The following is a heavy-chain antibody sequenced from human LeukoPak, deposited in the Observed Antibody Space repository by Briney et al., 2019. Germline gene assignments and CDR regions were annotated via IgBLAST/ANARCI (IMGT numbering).Heavy chain of an antibody. CDR2: ISYDGSNK. CDR3: ARDEGYSSSSFSDY. CDR1: GFTFSSYG. V-gene: IGHV3-30*03. J-gene: IGHJ4*02. Sequence: GRSLRLSCAASGFTFSSYGMHWVRQAPGKGLEWVAVISYDGSNKYYADSVKGRFTISRDNSKNTLYLQMNSLRAEDTAVYYCARDEGYSSSSFSDYWGQGTLVTVSS. D-gene: IGHD6-6*01.